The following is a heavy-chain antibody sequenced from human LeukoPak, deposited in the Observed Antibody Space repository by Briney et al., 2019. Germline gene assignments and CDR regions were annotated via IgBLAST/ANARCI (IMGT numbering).Heavy chain of an antibody. V-gene: IGHV4-34*01. CDR1: GGSFSGHY. Sequence: SETLSLTCAVYGGSFSGHYWSWIRQPPGKGLEWIGEINHSGSTNYNPSLKSRVTLLADTSKNQFPLKVSSVTAADTAVYYCARARGEVDIDYWGQGTLVTVSS. D-gene: IGHD3-10*01. CDR3: ARARGEVDIDY. J-gene: IGHJ4*02. CDR2: INHSGST.